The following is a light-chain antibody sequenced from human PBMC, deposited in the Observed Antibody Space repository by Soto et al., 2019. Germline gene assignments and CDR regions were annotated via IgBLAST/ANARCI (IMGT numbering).Light chain of an antibody. CDR1: SSDVGSYDY. CDR2: DVN. V-gene: IGLV2-14*03. J-gene: IGLJ1*01. CDR3: CAYSPRATHV. Sequence: QSVLTQLASVSGSPGQSITFSCTGTSSDVGSYDYVSWHQQHPGKAPKLIIYDVNNRPSGVPSRFSGSKSGNTASLIISGLQTEEEADYYCCAYSPRATHVFGPGTKVTVL.